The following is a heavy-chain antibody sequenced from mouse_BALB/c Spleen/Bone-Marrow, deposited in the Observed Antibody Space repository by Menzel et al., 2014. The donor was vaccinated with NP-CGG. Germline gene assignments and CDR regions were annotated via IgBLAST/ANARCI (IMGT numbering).Heavy chain of an antibody. D-gene: IGHD3-2*01. CDR2: INPYNDGT. CDR3: ARPRQLGLLYYFDY. V-gene: IGHV1-14*01. CDR1: GYTFTSYV. Sequence: EVQLQQSGPELVKPGASVKMSCKASGYTFTSYVMHWVKQKPGQGPEWIGYINPYNDGTKYNEKFKGKATLTSDKSSSTAYMELSSLTSEDSAVYYCARPRQLGLLYYFDYWGQGTTLTVSS. J-gene: IGHJ2*01.